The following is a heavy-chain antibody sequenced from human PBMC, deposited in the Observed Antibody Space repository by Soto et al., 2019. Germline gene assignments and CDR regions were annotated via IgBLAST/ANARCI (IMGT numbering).Heavy chain of an antibody. Sequence: PVGSLRLSCAASGFTFSSYGMHWVRQAPGKGLEWVAVIWYDGSNKYYADSVKGRFTISRDNSKNTLYLQMNSLRAEDTAVYYCARDRYCSGGSCYHATRDAFDIWGQGTMVTVSS. CDR1: GFTFSSYG. V-gene: IGHV3-33*01. CDR2: IWYDGSNK. J-gene: IGHJ3*02. D-gene: IGHD2-15*01. CDR3: ARDRYCSGGSCYHATRDAFDI.